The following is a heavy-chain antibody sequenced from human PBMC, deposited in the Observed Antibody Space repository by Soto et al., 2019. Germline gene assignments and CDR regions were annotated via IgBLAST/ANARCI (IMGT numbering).Heavy chain of an antibody. CDR3: AKGQDSGYDAHSDY. CDR2: ISWNSGSI. Sequence: EVQLVESGGGLVQPGRSLRLSCAASGFTFDDYAMHWVRQAPGKGLEWVSGISWNSGSIGYADSVKGRFTISRDNAKNSLYLQMNSLRAEDTALYYCAKGQDSGYDAHSDYWGQGTLVTVSS. J-gene: IGHJ4*02. CDR1: GFTFDDYA. D-gene: IGHD5-12*01. V-gene: IGHV3-9*01.